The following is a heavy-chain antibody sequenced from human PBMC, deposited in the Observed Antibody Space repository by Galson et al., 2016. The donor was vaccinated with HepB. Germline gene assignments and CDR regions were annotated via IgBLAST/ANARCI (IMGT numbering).Heavy chain of an antibody. V-gene: IGHV1-2*02. CDR1: GYFTDYY. Sequence: SVKVSCKASGYFTDYYMHWVRQAPGQGLEWMGCINPNSGGTNYAQKFQGRVTMTRDTSISTAYMELSRLRSDDTAVYFCAGSYQYYYNGMGVWGKGTTVTVSS. D-gene: IGHD3-16*02. CDR3: AGSYQYYYNGMGV. CDR2: INPNSGGT. J-gene: IGHJ6*04.